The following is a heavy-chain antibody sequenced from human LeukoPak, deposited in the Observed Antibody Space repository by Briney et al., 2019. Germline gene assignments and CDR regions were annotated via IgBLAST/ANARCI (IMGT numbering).Heavy chain of an antibody. D-gene: IGHD3-16*02. Sequence: GESLKISCKGSGYSINNYWIGWVRQMPGKGLEWMGFIYPGDSDTRYSPSFQGQVTISADKSISTAYLQWSSLKASDTAIYYCARHPGVIVPIDYWGQGTLVTVSS. J-gene: IGHJ4*02. CDR2: IYPGDSDT. CDR3: ARHPGVIVPIDY. CDR1: GYSINNYW. V-gene: IGHV5-51*01.